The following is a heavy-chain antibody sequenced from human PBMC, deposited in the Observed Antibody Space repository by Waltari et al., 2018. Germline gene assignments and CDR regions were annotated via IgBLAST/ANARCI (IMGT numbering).Heavy chain of an antibody. V-gene: IGHV3-73*01. CDR3: TRQGDY. J-gene: IGHJ4*02. CDR1: GFTFSGSA. Sequence: EVQLVESGGGLVQPGGSLKLACAASGFTFSGSAMHWVRQASGKGRGWVVRIRSKANSYATAYAASVKGRFTISRDDSKNTAYLQMNSLKTEDTAVYYCTRQGDYWGQGTLVTVSS. CDR2: IRSKANSYAT.